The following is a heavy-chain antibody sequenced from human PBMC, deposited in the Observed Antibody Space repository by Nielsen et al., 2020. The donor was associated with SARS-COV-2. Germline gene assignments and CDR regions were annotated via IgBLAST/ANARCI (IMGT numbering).Heavy chain of an antibody. Sequence: GESLKISCEVSGFSFDNAWMSWVRQAPGKGLEWVGRITRKSDGGTTDYAAPVKGRVTISGDDSKNTLYLQMNSLKIEDTGVYYCTIGLGRTDMDVWGKGTTVTVSS. CDR3: TIGLGRTDMDV. CDR1: GFSFDNAW. D-gene: IGHD2-2*01. J-gene: IGHJ6*03. CDR2: ITRKSDGGTT. V-gene: IGHV3-15*01.